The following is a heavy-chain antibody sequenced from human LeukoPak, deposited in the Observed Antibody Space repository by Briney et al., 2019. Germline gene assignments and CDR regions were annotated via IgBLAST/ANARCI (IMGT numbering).Heavy chain of an antibody. CDR1: GFTFSSYA. V-gene: IGHV3-23*01. D-gene: IGHD1-26*01. CDR2: ISGSGGST. Sequence: AGSLTLSCAASGFTFSSYAMSWVRQAQGPGLEWVSAISGSGGSTYYADSVKGRLTISRANATNSLYLRMNSPRAEATAVCYWAGTHISGSYNNFFDFWGQGTRVTVSS. CDR3: AGTHISGSYNNFFDF. J-gene: IGHJ4*02.